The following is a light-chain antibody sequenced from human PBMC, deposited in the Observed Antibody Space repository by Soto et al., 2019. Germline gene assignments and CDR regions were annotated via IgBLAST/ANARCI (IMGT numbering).Light chain of an antibody. Sequence: EVVVTLPKANLSVSPGERATLSFRASQSVSSNLTWYQQKPGQTPRLLIYSVSSRATGIPDRFSGSGSGTDFTLTISRLEPEDFAMYYCLHHGSSLWTFGQGTKVDIK. V-gene: IGKV3-20*01. J-gene: IGKJ1*01. CDR2: SVS. CDR3: LHHGSSLWT. CDR1: QSVSSN.